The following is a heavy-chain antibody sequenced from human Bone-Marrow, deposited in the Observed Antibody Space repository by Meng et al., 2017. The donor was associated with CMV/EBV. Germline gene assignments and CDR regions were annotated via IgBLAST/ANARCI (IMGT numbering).Heavy chain of an antibody. CDR2: INPNSGGT. Sequence: ASVKVSCKASGYTFTGYYMHWVRQAPGQGLEWMGWINPNSGGTNYAQKFQGRVTMTRDTSISTAYMELSRLRSEDTAVYYCASLSGRNDILTGLHDYRGQGTLVTVSS. CDR3: ASLSGRNDILTGLHDY. J-gene: IGHJ4*02. CDR1: GYTFTGYY. V-gene: IGHV1-2*02. D-gene: IGHD3-9*01.